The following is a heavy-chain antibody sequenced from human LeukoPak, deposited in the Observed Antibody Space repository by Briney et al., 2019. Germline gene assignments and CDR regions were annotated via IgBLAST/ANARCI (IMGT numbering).Heavy chain of an antibody. CDR2: IYYSGST. CDR1: GGSISSGDYY. J-gene: IGHJ5*02. Sequence: PSETLSLTCTVSGGSISSGDYYWSWIRQPPGKGLEWIGYIYYSGSTYYNPSLKSRVTISVDTSKNQFSLKLSSVTAADTAVYYCAGGIQLNWFDPWGQGTLVTVSS. CDR3: AGGIQLNWFDP. D-gene: IGHD5-18*01. V-gene: IGHV4-30-4*01.